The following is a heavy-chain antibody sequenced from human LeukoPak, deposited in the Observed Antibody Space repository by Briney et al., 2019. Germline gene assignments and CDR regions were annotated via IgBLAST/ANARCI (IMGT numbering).Heavy chain of an antibody. CDR2: IYYSGST. CDR1: GGSISSYY. J-gene: IGHJ5*02. D-gene: IGHD4-17*01. Sequence: SETLSLTCTVSGGSISSYYWSWIRQPPGKGLEWIGYIYYSGSTNYNPSLKSRVTISVDTSKNQFSLKLSSVTAADTAVYYCARLAYGDYGAGGWFDPGGQGTLVTVSS. CDR3: ARLAYGDYGAGGWFDP. V-gene: IGHV4-59*08.